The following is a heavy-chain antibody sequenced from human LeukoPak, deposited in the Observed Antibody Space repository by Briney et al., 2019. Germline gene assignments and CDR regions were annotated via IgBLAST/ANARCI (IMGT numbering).Heavy chain of an antibody. CDR3: AKGGYDYIEIAYFDY. CDR1: GFTFNNYA. Sequence: PGGSLRLSCTASGFTFNNYAMYWVRQAPRKGLEWVAGIFGSGGSAHYADSVKGRFTISRDNSKNMVYLQMNSMRAEDTAVYYCAKGGYDYIEIAYFDYWGQGTLVTVSS. J-gene: IGHJ4*02. V-gene: IGHV3-23*01. D-gene: IGHD5-12*01. CDR2: IFGSGGSA.